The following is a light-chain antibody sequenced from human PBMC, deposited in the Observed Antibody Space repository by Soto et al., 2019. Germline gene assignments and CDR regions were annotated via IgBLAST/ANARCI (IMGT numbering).Light chain of an antibody. Sequence: DIQMTQAPSSLSASVGDRVNLTCRASQSVAGYLNWYQQKPGGAPHLLIYAASTLQSGVPSRFSGSGSGTDFKLTISSLQPEDVATYYCQQSYTSSWTFGPGTKVDIK. CDR3: QQSYTSSWT. J-gene: IGKJ1*01. CDR1: QSVAGY. V-gene: IGKV1-39*01. CDR2: AAS.